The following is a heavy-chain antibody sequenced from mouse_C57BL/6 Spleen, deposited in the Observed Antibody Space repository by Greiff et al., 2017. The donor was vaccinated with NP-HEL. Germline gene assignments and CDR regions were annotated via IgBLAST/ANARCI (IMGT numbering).Heavy chain of an antibody. CDR3: ARSSYYYGLDY. Sequence: VQLQQPGAELVRPGSSVKLSCKASGYTFTSYWMHWVKQRPIQGLEWIGNIDPSDSETHYNQKFKDKATLTVDKSSSTAYMQLSSLTSEDSAVYYCARSSYYYGLDYWGQGTTLTVSS. J-gene: IGHJ2*01. V-gene: IGHV1-52*01. CDR2: IDPSDSET. CDR1: GYTFTSYW. D-gene: IGHD1-1*01.